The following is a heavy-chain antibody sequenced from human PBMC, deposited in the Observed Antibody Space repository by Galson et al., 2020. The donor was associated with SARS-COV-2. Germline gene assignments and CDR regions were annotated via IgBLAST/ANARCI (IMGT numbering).Heavy chain of an antibody. Sequence: GGSLRLSCVASGFTFSDDYMSWIRQAPGKGLEWISYISNGGESKYYADSVKGRFTISRDNTKNSLYLQMNNLRVEDTAVYYCVRDPSAVAATYWFDPWGQGTLVTVSS. D-gene: IGHD6-19*01. CDR1: GFTFSDDY. J-gene: IGHJ5*02. CDR2: ISNGGESK. V-gene: IGHV3-11*01. CDR3: VRDPSAVAATYWFDP.